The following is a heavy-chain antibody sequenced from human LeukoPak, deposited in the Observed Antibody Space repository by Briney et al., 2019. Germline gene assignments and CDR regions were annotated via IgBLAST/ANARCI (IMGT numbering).Heavy chain of an antibody. J-gene: IGHJ4*02. CDR3: ARYCSGGDCYSKALDY. CDR2: INHSGST. V-gene: IGHV4-59*01. Sequence: SETLSLTCTVSGGSISSYYWSWIRQPAGKGLEWIGEINHSGSTNYNPSLKSRLTISVDTSLNQFSLRLSSVTAADTAVYYCARYCSGGDCYSKALDYWGQGILVTVSS. D-gene: IGHD2-15*01. CDR1: GGSISSYY.